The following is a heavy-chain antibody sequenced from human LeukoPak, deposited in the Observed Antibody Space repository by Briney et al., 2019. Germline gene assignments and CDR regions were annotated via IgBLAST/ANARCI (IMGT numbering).Heavy chain of an antibody. D-gene: IGHD3-10*01. CDR2: ISWDSGTI. V-gene: IGHV3-9*01. J-gene: IGHJ5*02. CDR3: AKGRDFGGLPGPWFDP. CDR1: GFTFSSYS. Sequence: GGSLRLSCAASGFTFSSYSMNWVRQAPGKGLEWVSGISWDSGTIDYADSVKGRLTISRDNAKNSLYLQMNSLRAEDTALYYCAKGRDFGGLPGPWFDPWGQGTLVTVSS.